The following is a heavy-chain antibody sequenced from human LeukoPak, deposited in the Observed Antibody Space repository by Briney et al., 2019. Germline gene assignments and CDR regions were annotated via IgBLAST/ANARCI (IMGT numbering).Heavy chain of an antibody. CDR3: ARDGDNGSPGASFDY. CDR1: GFTFSSYA. Sequence: GRSLRLSCAASGFTFSSYAMHWVRQAPGKGLEWVAVISYDGSNKYYADSVKGRFTISRDNSKNTLYVQMNSLRAEDTAVYYCARDGDNGSPGASFDYWGQGTLVTVSS. D-gene: IGHD1-26*01. V-gene: IGHV3-30-3*01. CDR2: ISYDGSNK. J-gene: IGHJ4*02.